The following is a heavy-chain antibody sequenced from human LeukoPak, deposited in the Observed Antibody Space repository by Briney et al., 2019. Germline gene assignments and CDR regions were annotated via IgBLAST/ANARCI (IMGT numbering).Heavy chain of an antibody. V-gene: IGHV3-53*01. CDR3: AREGGGDYGDYLRY. Sequence: PGGSLRLSCAASGFTASGNYMSWVRQAPGKGLEWVSVIYSGGDTYSADSVKGRFTISRDNSKNTVYLQMNSLRAEDTAVYYCAREGGGDYGDYLRYWGQGTLVTVSS. J-gene: IGHJ4*02. D-gene: IGHD4-17*01. CDR1: GFTASGNY. CDR2: IYSGGDT.